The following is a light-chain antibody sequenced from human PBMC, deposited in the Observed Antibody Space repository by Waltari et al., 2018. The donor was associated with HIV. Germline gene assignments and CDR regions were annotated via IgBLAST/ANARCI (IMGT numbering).Light chain of an antibody. CDR2: DA. V-gene: IGKV3-11*01. Sequence: EIVLTQSPATLSLSPGERATLSCRASQSVSSSLAWYQQKPGQAPRLLIYDASRFSGSGSGTDFTLTISSLEPEDFAVYYCQQRGNWLYTFGQGTKLEIK. J-gene: IGKJ2*01. CDR3: QQRGNWLYT. CDR1: QSVSSS.